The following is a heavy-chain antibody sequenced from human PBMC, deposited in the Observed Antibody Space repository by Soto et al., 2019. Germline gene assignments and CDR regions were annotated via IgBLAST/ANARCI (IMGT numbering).Heavy chain of an antibody. CDR2: ISAYNGNT. CDR1: GYTFTSYG. D-gene: IGHD6-13*01. Sequence: QVQLVQSGAEVKKPGASVKVSCKASGYTFTSYGISWVRQAPGQGLEWMGWISAYNGNTNYAQKLQGRVTMTTDTSTSTAYMELSSLRSDDTAVYYCAILLVRGAEAGPGSLDVWGQGTTVTVSS. V-gene: IGHV1-18*01. CDR3: AILLVRGAEAGPGSLDV. J-gene: IGHJ6*02.